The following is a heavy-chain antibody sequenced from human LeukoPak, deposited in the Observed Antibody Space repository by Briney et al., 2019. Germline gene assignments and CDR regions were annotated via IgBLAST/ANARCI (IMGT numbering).Heavy chain of an antibody. J-gene: IGHJ6*03. CDR2: INPSGGSP. Sequence: ASVKVSCKASGYTFTSYHLHWVRQAPGQGLEWMGIINPSGGSPNYAQKFQGRVTMTSDTSTSTVYMELSSLRSEDTAVYYCARAGVNYYYYMDVWGKGTTVTISS. CDR1: GYTFTSYH. V-gene: IGHV1-46*01. D-gene: IGHD3-10*01. CDR3: ARAGVNYYYYMDV.